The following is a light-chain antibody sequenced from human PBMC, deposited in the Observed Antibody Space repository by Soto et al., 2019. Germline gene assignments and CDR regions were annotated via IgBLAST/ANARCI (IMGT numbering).Light chain of an antibody. CDR1: QDISNY. CDR3: QQYDNLPGPFT. V-gene: IGKV1-33*01. CDR2: DAS. J-gene: IGKJ3*01. Sequence: DIQMTQSPSSLSPSVGDRVTITCQASQDISNYLIWYQQKPGKAPKLLIYDASTLETGVPSRFSGSGSGTDFTFTISSLQPEDIATSYCQQYDNLPGPFTFGPGTKVDVK.